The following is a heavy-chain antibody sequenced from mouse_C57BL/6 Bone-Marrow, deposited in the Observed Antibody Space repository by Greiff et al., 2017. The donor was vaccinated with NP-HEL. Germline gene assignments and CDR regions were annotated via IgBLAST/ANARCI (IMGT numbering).Heavy chain of an antibody. CDR2: IYPRSGNT. D-gene: IGHD2-4*01. CDR1: GYTFTSYG. J-gene: IGHJ3*01. CDR3: ARDDYDVGLFAY. Sequence: QVQLKESGAELARPGASVKLSCKASGYTFTSYGISWVKQRTGQGLEWIGEIYPRSGNTYYNEKFKGKATLTADKSSSTAYMELRSLTSEDSAVYFCARDDYDVGLFAYWGQGTLVTVSA. V-gene: IGHV1-81*01.